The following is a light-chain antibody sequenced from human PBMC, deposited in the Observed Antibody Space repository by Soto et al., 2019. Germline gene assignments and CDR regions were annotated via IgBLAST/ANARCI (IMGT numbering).Light chain of an antibody. CDR2: DAS. Sequence: DIQMTQSPSTLSASVGDRVTITCRASQSISSWLAWYQQKPGRAPKFLIYDASSLESGVPSRFSGSGSGTEFTLTISNLQPDDFATYYCQQYDNYTLTFGGGTKVEI. V-gene: IGKV1-5*01. CDR3: QQYDNYTLT. J-gene: IGKJ4*01. CDR1: QSISSW.